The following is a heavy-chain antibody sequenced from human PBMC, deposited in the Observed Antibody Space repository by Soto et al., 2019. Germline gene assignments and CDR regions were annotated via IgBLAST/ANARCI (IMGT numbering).Heavy chain of an antibody. D-gene: IGHD1-26*01. CDR2: IYYSGST. J-gene: IGHJ4*02. CDR3: ARTLLSTGSYYFDY. V-gene: IGHV4-59*08. Sequence: SETLSLTCTVSGGSINSYFWSWIRQPPWKGLELIGYIYYSGSTKYNPSLKSRLTISVDTSRNQFSLRLSSVTAADTAVYYCARTLLSTGSYYFDYWGQGTLVTVS. CDR1: GGSINSYF.